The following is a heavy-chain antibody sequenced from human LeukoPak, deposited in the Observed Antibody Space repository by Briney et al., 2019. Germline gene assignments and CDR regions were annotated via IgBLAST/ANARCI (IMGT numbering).Heavy chain of an antibody. CDR1: GGSFSGYY. V-gene: IGHV4-34*01. CDR2: INHSGST. J-gene: IGHJ4*02. D-gene: IGHD3-22*01. Sequence: SETLSLTCAVYGGSFSGYYWSWIRQPPGKGLEWIGEINHSGSTNYNPSLKSRVTISVDTSKNQFSLKLSSVTAADTAVYYCARLDYYDSSGYPTPLYYFDYWGQGTLVTVSS. CDR3: ARLDYYDSSGYPTPLYYFDY.